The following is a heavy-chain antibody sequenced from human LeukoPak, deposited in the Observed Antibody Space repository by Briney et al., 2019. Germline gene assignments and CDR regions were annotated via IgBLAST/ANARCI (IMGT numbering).Heavy chain of an antibody. CDR1: GFTLRSYA. V-gene: IGHV3-23*01. D-gene: IGHD6-13*01. Sequence: PGGSLRLSCAASGFTLRSYAMSWVRQAPGKGLEWVSAIGSGGVDTHYADSAKGRFTISRDNSKNTLYLQMNSLSAADTAVFYCARPGVTTAGTRWFDPWGQGTLVTVSS. J-gene: IGHJ5*02. CDR3: ARPGVTTAGTRWFDP. CDR2: IGSGGVDT.